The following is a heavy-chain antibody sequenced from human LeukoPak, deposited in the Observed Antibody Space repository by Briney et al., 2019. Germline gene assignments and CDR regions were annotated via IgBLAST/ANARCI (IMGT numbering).Heavy chain of an antibody. CDR3: ARQSSTDYYYYGLNV. Sequence: SQTLSLTCVISGDRVPSNSAAWNWIRQSPSRGLEWLGRTYYRSEWHYDYAESVKRRITVNPDTSKNQFSLQLNSVTPEDTAVYYCARQSSTDYYYYGLNVWGQGTTVAVSS. J-gene: IGHJ6*02. CDR2: TYYRSEWHY. D-gene: IGHD1-1*01. V-gene: IGHV6-1*01. CDR1: GDRVPSNSAA.